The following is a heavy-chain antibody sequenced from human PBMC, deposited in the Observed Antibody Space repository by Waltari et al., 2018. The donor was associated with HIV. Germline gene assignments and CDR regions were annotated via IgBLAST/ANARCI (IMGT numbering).Heavy chain of an antibody. D-gene: IGHD3-9*01. V-gene: IGHV3-30*02. Sequence: VRLVEAGGGVIQLGGALPPSGDASGFTFSHFGLHWVRQAPVNGLQWLAFIRFDGTEEYYIESVKAPFTISRDNSNNTLLLQMTDLTTDDTAIYFCTKDVKPRAFEPSFVDSWGHGTLLTVSS. CDR1: GFTFSHFG. J-gene: IGHJ1*01. CDR2: IRFDGTEE. CDR3: TKDVKPRAFEPSFVDS.